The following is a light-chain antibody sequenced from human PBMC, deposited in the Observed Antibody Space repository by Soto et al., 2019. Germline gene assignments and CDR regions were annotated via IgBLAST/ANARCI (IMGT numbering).Light chain of an antibody. CDR1: SSDVGGYNY. Sequence: QSVLTQPRSVSGSPGQSVTISCTGASSDVGGYNYVSWYQQHPGKAPKLMIYVVNKRPSGVPDRFSGSKSGNTASLTISGLQAEDEADYYCCSYAGSYTLVFGGGTKLTVL. V-gene: IGLV2-11*01. CDR2: VVN. CDR3: CSYAGSYTLV. J-gene: IGLJ2*01.